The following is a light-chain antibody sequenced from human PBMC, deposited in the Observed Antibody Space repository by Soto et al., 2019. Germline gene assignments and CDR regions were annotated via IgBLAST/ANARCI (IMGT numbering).Light chain of an antibody. J-gene: IGKJ1*01. CDR1: RSLSSS. V-gene: IGKV3-15*01. CDR2: GAS. Sequence: LMTQSPATLSVSLGDRVTLSCQASRSLSSSLDWYQQKPGQAPKLLIYGASTMDTGIPARFSGSGSGTEFTLTISSLQSEDFAVYFCQQYNIWPQTFGQGTKVDIK. CDR3: QQYNIWPQT.